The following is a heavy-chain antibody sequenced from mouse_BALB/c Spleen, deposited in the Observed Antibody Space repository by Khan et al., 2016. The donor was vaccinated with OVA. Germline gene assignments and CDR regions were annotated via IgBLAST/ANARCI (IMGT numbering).Heavy chain of an antibody. CDR2: INPRSGYS. D-gene: IGHD2-14*01. CDR1: GYTFTSHT. Sequence: QVQLQQSGAGLARPGASVKMSCKASGYTFTSHTMHWIMQSPGQGLEWIGYINPRSGYSNYNQKFNDKATLTADKSSSTAYMQLSSLTSEDSAVYYCARRTTGYAMDYWGQGTSVTVSS. V-gene: IGHV1-4*01. CDR3: ARRTTGYAMDY. J-gene: IGHJ4*01.